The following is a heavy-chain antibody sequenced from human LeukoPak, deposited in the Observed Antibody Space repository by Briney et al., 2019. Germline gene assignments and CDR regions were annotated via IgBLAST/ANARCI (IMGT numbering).Heavy chain of an antibody. J-gene: IGHJ5*02. CDR2: ISSTSSTM. CDR1: GFTFTTYR. CDR3: GRATLRACDP. D-gene: IGHD4-17*01. Sequence: GGSLRLSRAASGFTFTTYRMNWVRQAPGKGLEWVSYISSTSSTMYYADSVKGRFTISRDNAKNSLYLQMNSLRDEDTAVYFLGRATLRACDPWGQGTVVSVSS. V-gene: IGHV3-48*02.